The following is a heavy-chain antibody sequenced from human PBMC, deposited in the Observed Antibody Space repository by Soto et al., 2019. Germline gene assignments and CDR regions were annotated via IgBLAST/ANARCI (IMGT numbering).Heavy chain of an antibody. Sequence: GGSLRLSCAASGFTFSSYAMSWVRQAPGKGLEWVSAISGSGGSTYYADSVKGRFTISRDNSKNTLYLQMNSLRAEDTAVYYCAKEGSVLLWFGVSSDYGMAVRGQGTTVTVSS. CDR1: GFTFSSYA. CDR3: AKEGSVLLWFGVSSDYGMAV. D-gene: IGHD3-10*01. J-gene: IGHJ6*02. CDR2: ISGSGGST. V-gene: IGHV3-23*01.